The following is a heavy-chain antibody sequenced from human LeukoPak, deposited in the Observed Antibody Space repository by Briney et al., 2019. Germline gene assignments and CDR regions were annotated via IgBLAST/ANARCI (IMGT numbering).Heavy chain of an antibody. D-gene: IGHD5-12*01. CDR2: ISGSGGST. Sequence: GGSLRLSCAASGFTFSSYAMSWVRQAPGKGLEWVSAISGSGGSTYYADSVKGRFTISRDNSKNTLYLQMNSLRAEDTAVYYCARVQKSRKSVASAVDCWGQGTVVIVSS. J-gene: IGHJ4*02. CDR3: ARVQKSRKSVASAVDC. CDR1: GFTFSSYA. V-gene: IGHV3-23*01.